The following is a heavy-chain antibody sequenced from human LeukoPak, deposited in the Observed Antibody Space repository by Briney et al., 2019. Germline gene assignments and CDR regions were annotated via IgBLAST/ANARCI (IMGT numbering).Heavy chain of an antibody. CDR2: INPNSGGT. CDR1: GYTFTGYY. D-gene: IGHD4-17*01. Sequence: ASVKVSCKASGYTFTGYYMHWVRQAPGQGLEWKGWINPNSGGTNYAQKFQGRVTMTRDTSISTAYMELSRLRSDDTAVYYCARDDVTTGGAIDYWGQGTLVTVSS. J-gene: IGHJ4*02. V-gene: IGHV1-2*02. CDR3: ARDDVTTGGAIDY.